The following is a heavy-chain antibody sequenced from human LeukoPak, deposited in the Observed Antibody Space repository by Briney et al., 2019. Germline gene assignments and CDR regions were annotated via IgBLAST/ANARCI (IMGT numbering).Heavy chain of an antibody. V-gene: IGHV1-24*01. Sequence: GASVKVSCKVSGNSLIELSMHWVRQPPGKGFEWMGGSDPEHNETVYSPKFQGRLTMTEDTSTGTAYMELRNLRPTDTAVYFCAIESVAEPLIIVWGQGTLVTVSS. J-gene: IGHJ4*02. D-gene: IGHD3-10*01. CDR2: SDPEHNET. CDR1: GNSLIELS. CDR3: AIESVAEPLIIV.